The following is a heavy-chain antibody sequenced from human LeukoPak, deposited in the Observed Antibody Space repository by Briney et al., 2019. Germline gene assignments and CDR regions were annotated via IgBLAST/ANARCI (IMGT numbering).Heavy chain of an antibody. CDR2: ISWDGGST. CDR3: AKDYLPYSSSGDYYYYYMDV. CDR1: GFTFGDYA. D-gene: IGHD6-6*01. Sequence: GGSLRLSCAASGFTFGDYAMHWVRQAPGKGLEWVSLISWDGGSTYYADSVKGRFTISRDNSKNSLYLQMNSLRAEDTALYYCAKDYLPYSSSGDYYYYYMDVWGKGTTVTVSS. V-gene: IGHV3-43D*03. J-gene: IGHJ6*03.